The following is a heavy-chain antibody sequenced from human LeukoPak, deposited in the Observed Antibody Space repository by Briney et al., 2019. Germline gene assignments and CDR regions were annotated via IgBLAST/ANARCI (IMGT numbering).Heavy chain of an antibody. CDR3: ARAPSYYGSGSYQYYFDY. CDR1: GYTFTNYG. J-gene: IGHJ4*02. CDR2: ISGYNGYT. Sequence: ASVKVSCKASGYTFTNYGISWVRQAPGQGLEWMGWISGYNGYTNYAQKLQGRVTMTTDTSTSTAYMELRSLRSDDTAVYYCARAPSYYGSGSYQYYFDYWGQGTLVTVSS. V-gene: IGHV1-18*01. D-gene: IGHD3-10*01.